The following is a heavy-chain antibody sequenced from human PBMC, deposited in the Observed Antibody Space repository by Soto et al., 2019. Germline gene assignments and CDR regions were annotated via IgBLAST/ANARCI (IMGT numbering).Heavy chain of an antibody. J-gene: IGHJ6*02. Sequence: SETLSLTCAVNGGSFRDYYWSWIRQPPGKGLEWIGEINRGGTTHYNPSLKRRVSISIDTSKNQFSLNLTSVTAADTATYFCARDIITVIGGEIYYYFGMDVWGQGTTVTVS. D-gene: IGHD3-10*01. CDR3: ARDIITVIGGEIYYYFGMDV. V-gene: IGHV4-34*01. CDR1: GGSFRDYY. CDR2: INRGGTT.